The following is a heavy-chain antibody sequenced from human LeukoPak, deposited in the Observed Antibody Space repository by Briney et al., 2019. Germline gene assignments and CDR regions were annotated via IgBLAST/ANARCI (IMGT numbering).Heavy chain of an antibody. CDR2: MNPNSGNT. CDR1: GYTFTNYD. J-gene: IGHJ3*01. D-gene: IGHD3-22*01. V-gene: IGHV1-8*01. CDR3: VRGGTIHDSMLEDAFDV. Sequence: ASVKVSCKASGYTFTNYDINWVRQATGQGLEWMGWMNPNSGNTGYAQELQGRVTMTRNSSISTALMELSSLRSEDTAVYYCVRGGTIHDSMLEDAFDVRGQGTMVTVSS.